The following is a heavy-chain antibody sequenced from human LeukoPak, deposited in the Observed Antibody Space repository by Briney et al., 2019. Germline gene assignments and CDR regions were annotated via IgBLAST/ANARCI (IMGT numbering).Heavy chain of an antibody. D-gene: IGHD6-13*01. J-gene: IGHJ5*02. CDR1: GYTFISYG. V-gene: IGHV1-18*04. CDR2: ISAYNGNT. Sequence: GASVKVSCKASGYTFISYGISWVRQAPGQGLEWMGWISAYNGNTNYAQKLQGRVTMTTDTSTSTAYMELRSLRSDDTAVNYCARRIAAAGTNWFDPWGQGTLVTVSS. CDR3: ARRIAAAGTNWFDP.